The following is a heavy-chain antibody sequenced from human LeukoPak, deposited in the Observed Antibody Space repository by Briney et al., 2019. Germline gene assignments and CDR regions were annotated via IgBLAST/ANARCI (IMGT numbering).Heavy chain of an antibody. J-gene: IGHJ5*02. CDR2: IYYSGNT. D-gene: IGHD3-16*02. CDR1: GVSLSSSNSY. CDR3: ARSQKYPSLITFGGVIVRFDP. Sequence: SETLSLTCAVSGVSLSSSNSYWGWLRQPPGTGLEWIGSIYYSGNTYYNASLKSRVTISVDTSKNQFSLKLSSVTAADTAVYYCARSQKYPSLITFGGVIVRFDPWGQGTLVTVSS. V-gene: IGHV4-39*01.